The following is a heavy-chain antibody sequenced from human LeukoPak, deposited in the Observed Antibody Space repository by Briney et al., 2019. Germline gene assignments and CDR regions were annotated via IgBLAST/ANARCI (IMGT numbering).Heavy chain of an antibody. CDR1: GVSISSSSYY. CDR2: IYSSGST. CDR3: AKSGGYGLIDY. D-gene: IGHD6-25*01. J-gene: IGHJ4*01. V-gene: IGHV4-39*01. Sequence: PSGTLSLTCNVSGVSISSSSYYWGWIRQPPGKGLEWIGSIYSSGSTYYNSSLKSRVIISIDTSKNQVSLKMSSVTAADTAVYYCAKSGGYGLIDYWGQGTLVTVSS.